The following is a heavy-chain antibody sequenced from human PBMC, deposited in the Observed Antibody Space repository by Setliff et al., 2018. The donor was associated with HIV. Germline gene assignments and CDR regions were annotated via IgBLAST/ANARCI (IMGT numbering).Heavy chain of an antibody. CDR1: GYTFTGYY. J-gene: IGHJ4*02. Sequence: SVKVSCKASGYTFTGYYLHWVRQAPGQGLEWTGWIDPNSGDTNYEQKFQGRVSMTRDTSISTVYMELSSLRSEDTAVYYCARDAYSSPPNWGQGTLVTSPQ. CDR2: IDPNSGDT. CDR3: ARDAYSSPPN. V-gene: IGHV1-2*02. D-gene: IGHD6-13*01.